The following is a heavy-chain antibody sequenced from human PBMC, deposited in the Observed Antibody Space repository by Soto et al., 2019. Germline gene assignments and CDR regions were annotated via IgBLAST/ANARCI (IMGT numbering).Heavy chain of an antibody. V-gene: IGHV3-23*01. D-gene: IGHD3-9*01. CDR2: ISVSGGIT. CDR1: GLTFRGYA. CDR3: AKGDRYFDWLMIDY. Sequence: GRLRRDPCRVVGLTFRGYAMSWVSQAPGKGLEWVSAISVSGGITYYADSVKGRFTISRDNSKNTPYLRVDTLRAESTAVYYCAKGDRYFDWLMIDYSAQGNLGTVPS. J-gene: IGHJ4*02.